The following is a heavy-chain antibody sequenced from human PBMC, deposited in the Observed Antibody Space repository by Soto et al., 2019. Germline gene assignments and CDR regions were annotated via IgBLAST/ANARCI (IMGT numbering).Heavy chain of an antibody. V-gene: IGHV3-33*01. CDR3: AREYSSSWQPYNWFDP. D-gene: IGHD6-13*01. CDR2: IWYDGSNK. Sequence: GGSLRLSCAASGLTFSSYGMRWVRQDPGKGLEWVAVIWYDGSNKYYTDSVKGRFTISRDNSKNTLYLQMNSLRAEDTAVYYCAREYSSSWQPYNWFDPWGQGTLVTVSS. CDR1: GLTFSSYG. J-gene: IGHJ5*02.